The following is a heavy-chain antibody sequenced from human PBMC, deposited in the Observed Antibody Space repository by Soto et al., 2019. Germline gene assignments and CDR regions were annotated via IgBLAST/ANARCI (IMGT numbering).Heavy chain of an antibody. V-gene: IGHV3-11*01. J-gene: IGHJ6*02. CDR1: GFTFSDYY. CDR2: ISSSGSTI. D-gene: IGHD3-10*01. CDR3: ARPRVINIRPYGMDV. Sequence: GGSLRLSCAASGFTFSDYYMSWIRQAPGKGLEWVSYISSSGSTIYYADSVKGRFTISRDNAKNSLYLQMNSLRAEDTAVYYCARPRVINIRPYGMDVWGQGTTVTVSS.